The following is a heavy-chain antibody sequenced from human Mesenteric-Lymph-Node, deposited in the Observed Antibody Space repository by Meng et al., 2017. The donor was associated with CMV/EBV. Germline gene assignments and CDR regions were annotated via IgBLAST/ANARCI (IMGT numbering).Heavy chain of an antibody. V-gene: IGHV3-23*01. D-gene: IGHD6-19*01. CDR3: AKDREYSTGWFLFFDT. J-gene: IGHJ4*02. Sequence: GESLKISCAASGFAFHRHAISWVRQAPGKGLEWVSVIAGGGGSTYYTDSVKGRFTISRDNSESTAYLHMNRLRAEDTAVYYCAKDREYSTGWFLFFDTWGQGTLVTVSS. CDR1: GFAFHRHA. CDR2: IAGGGGST.